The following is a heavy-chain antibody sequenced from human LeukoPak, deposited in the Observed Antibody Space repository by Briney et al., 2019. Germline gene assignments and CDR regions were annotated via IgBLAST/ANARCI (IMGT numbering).Heavy chain of an antibody. J-gene: IGHJ6*03. Sequence: SETLSLTCAVYGRSFSGYYWSWIRQPPGKGLGWIGEINHSGSTNYNPSLKSRVTISVDTSKNQFSLKLSSVTAADTAVYYCARHQSSGRYYYYYYMDVWGKGTTVTISS. CDR3: ARHQSSGRYYYYYYMDV. V-gene: IGHV4-34*01. D-gene: IGHD6-19*01. CDR1: GRSFSGYY. CDR2: INHSGST.